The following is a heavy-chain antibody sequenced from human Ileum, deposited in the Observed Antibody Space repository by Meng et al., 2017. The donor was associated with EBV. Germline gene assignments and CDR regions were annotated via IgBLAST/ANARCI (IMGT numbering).Heavy chain of an antibody. V-gene: IGHV4-39*07. D-gene: IGHD5-24*01. Sequence: HLQLQGSGPGLVSPSESLSLAGTGWGGSGSSSSYYWSCIRQPPGRRREWIRSINYNWNTYYNPSLKSRVTISMDTSKNQFSLKLTAVTAADSAVYYCAGEGDDFTDGYFHHWGQGTLVTVSS. CDR2: INYNWNT. CDR1: GGSGSSSSYY. J-gene: IGHJ1*01. CDR3: AGEGDDFTDGYFHH.